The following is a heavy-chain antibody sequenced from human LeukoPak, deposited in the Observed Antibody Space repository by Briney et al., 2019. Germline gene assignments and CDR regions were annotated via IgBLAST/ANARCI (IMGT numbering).Heavy chain of an antibody. J-gene: IGHJ5*02. V-gene: IGHV3-74*01. CDR1: GFTFSSYW. Sequence: GGSLRLSSAASGFTFSSYWMHWVRQAPGKGLVWVSRINSDGSSTSYADSVKGRFTISRDNAKNTLYPQMNSLRAEDTAVYYCAREHGVVISRGRRYNWFDPWGQGTLVTVSS. CDR3: AREHGVVISRGRRYNWFDP. CDR2: INSDGSST. D-gene: IGHD3-3*01.